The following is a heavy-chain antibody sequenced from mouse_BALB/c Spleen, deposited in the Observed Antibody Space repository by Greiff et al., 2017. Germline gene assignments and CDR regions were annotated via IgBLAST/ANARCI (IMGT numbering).Heavy chain of an antibody. CDR1: GYTFTSYW. J-gene: IGHJ4*01. V-gene: IGHV1-87*01. Sequence: QVQLQQSGAELARPGASVKLSCKASGYTFTSYWMQWVKQRPGQGLEWIGAIYPGDGDTRYTQKFKGKATLTADKSSSTAYMQLSSLASEDSAVYYCARWGDGYSRYAMDYWGQGTSVTVSS. CDR3: ARWGDGYSRYAMDY. CDR2: IYPGDGDT. D-gene: IGHD2-3*01.